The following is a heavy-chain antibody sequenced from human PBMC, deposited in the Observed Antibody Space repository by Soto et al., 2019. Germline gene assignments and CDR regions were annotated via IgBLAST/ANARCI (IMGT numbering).Heavy chain of an antibody. Sequence: GGSLRLSCVASGFRFRSYAMSWVRQAPGKGLEWVSVISGSDGSTYYADSVKGRFTISRDNSKNTPYLQMNSLRAEDTAVYYCAKDRERDAWYEDYWGQGTLVTVS. CDR1: GFRFRSYA. J-gene: IGHJ4*02. CDR3: AKDRERDAWYEDY. V-gene: IGHV3-23*01. CDR2: ISGSDGST. D-gene: IGHD6-13*01.